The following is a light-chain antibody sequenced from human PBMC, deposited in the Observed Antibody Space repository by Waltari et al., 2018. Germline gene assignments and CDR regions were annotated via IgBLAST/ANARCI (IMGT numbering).Light chain of an antibody. CDR1: SSDVGGYNY. CDR2: EVS. J-gene: IGLJ1*01. Sequence: QSALTQPPSASGSPGQSVTISCTGTSSDVGGYNYVSWYQPHPGKAPKLMIYEVSKRPSGVPDRFSGSKSGNTASLTVSGLQAEDEADYYCSSYAGSNNFFYVFGTGTKVTVL. CDR3: SSYAGSNNFFYV. V-gene: IGLV2-8*01.